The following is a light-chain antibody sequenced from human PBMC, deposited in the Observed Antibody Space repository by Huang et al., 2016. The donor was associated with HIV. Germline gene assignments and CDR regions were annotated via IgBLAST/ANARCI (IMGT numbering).Light chain of an antibody. Sequence: EIVMTQSPGTLSVSPGGRATLSCRASQSVRSHLAWYQQNPGQAPRPLIYDASTRATGVPARFSGSGSGTQFTLSISSLQSEDFAVYYCQQYDNWPPFTFGPGTKVDIK. CDR1: QSVRSH. J-gene: IGKJ3*01. CDR2: DAS. V-gene: IGKV3-15*01. CDR3: QQYDNWPPFT.